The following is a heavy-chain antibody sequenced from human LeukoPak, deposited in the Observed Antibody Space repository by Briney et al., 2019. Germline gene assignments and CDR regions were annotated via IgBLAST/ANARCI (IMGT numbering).Heavy chain of an antibody. V-gene: IGHV1-2*02. CDR2: INPNSGGT. J-gene: IGHJ6*02. CDR3: AGGGVTTNYYYGMDV. Sequence: AASVKVSCKASGYTFTGYYMHWVRQAPGQGLEWMGWINPNSGGTNYAQKFQGRVTMTRDTSISTAYMELSRLRSDDTAVYYCAGGGVTTNYYYGMDVWGQGTTVTVSS. CDR1: GYTFTGYY. D-gene: IGHD4-17*01.